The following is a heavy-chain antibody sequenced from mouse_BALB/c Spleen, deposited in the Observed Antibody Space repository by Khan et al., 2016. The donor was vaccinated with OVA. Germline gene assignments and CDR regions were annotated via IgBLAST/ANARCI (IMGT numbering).Heavy chain of an antibody. V-gene: IGHV5-12-1*01. CDR3: KRHQATMITTSCYFDV. D-gene: IGHD2-4*01. Sequence: EVELVESGGGLVKPGGSLKLSCAASGFAFSSYDMSWVRQTPEKRLDWVASLSSGGCSLYFPDTVTGRFTISSYNAKNTLYLQMGSLKSEDTAMYYWKRHQATMITTSCYFDVWGAGTTVTVSS. CDR1: GFAFSSYD. CDR2: LSSGGCSL. J-gene: IGHJ1*01.